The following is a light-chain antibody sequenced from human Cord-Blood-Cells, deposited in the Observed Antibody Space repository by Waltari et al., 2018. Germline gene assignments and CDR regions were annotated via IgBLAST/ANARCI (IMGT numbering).Light chain of an antibody. CDR3: QAWDSSTAV. CDR2: QDS. CDR1: KLGDKY. J-gene: IGLJ3*02. Sequence: SYELTQPPPVSVSPGQTASIPCSADKLGDKYACWYQQKPGQSPVLVIYQDSKRPSGIPERFSGSNSGNTATLTISGTQAMDEADYYCQAWDSSTAVFGGGTKLTVL. V-gene: IGLV3-1*01.